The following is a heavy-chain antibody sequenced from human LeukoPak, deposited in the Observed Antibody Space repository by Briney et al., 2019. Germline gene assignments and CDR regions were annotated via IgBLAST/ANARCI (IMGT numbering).Heavy chain of an antibody. D-gene: IGHD2-21*02. J-gene: IGHJ6*03. CDR2: IGVGSAT. V-gene: IGHV3-13*01. Sequence: GGCLRLSWAASGFTFRNFDMYWARQGPGRCLEWGSTIGVGSATHSPHSVRGRFTLYTQQARNSLYLQMNSLRAGDTAVYYCSRDHWDDGNCYGGRYLDVWGKETTVSV. CDR1: GFTFRNFD. CDR3: SRDHWDDGNCYGGRYLDV.